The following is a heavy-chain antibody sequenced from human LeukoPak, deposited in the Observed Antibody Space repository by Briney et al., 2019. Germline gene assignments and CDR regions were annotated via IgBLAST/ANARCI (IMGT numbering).Heavy chain of an antibody. Sequence: GASVKVSCKASGYTFTSYGISWVRQAPGHGLEWMGYIITYNGNTNYAQKLQGRVTMTTDTSTSTAYMELRSLRSDDTAVYYCARDTKRSRARWENLGIDPWGQGTLVTVSS. CDR2: IITYNGNT. V-gene: IGHV1-18*01. CDR1: GYTFTSYG. J-gene: IGHJ5*02. CDR3: ARDTKRSRARWENLGIDP. D-gene: IGHD3-16*01.